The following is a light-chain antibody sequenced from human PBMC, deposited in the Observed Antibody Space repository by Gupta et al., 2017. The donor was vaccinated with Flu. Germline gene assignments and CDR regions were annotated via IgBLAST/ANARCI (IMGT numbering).Light chain of an antibody. V-gene: IGLV2-23*02. CDR1: NSDVGSYDL. J-gene: IGLJ2*01. CDR3: SSYAGTTRVI. Sequence: QPALTQPASVSGSPGQSITISCTGTNSDVGSYDLVSWYQQHPGKVPKLIIYEVKKRPSGFSSRFSGSKSGNTASLTSSGLQAEDEADYFCSSYAGTTRVIFGGGTKLTVL. CDR2: EVK.